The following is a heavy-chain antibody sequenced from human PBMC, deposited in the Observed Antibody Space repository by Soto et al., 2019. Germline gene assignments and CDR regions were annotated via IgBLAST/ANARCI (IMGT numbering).Heavy chain of an antibody. V-gene: IGHV4-34*01. D-gene: IGHD3-22*01. CDR1: GGSFSGYY. Sequence: PSETLSLTCAVYGGSFSGYYWSWIRQPPGKGLEWIGEINHSGSTNYNPSLKSRVTISVDTSKNQFSLKLSSVTAADTAVYYCARGRRITMIVVVINWFDPWGQGTLVTVS. CDR3: ARGRRITMIVVVINWFDP. J-gene: IGHJ5*02. CDR2: INHSGST.